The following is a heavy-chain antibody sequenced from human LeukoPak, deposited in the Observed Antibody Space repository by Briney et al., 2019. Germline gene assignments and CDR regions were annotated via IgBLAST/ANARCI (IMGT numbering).Heavy chain of an antibody. CDR1: GFTFDDYA. Sequence: GRSLRLSCAASGFTFDDYAMHWVRQAPGKGLEWVSGISWNSGSIGYADSVKGRFTISRDNAKNSLYLQMNSLRAEDMALYYCAKGRRYNWNDEGTFDYWGQGTLVTVSS. J-gene: IGHJ4*02. CDR3: AKGRRYNWNDEGTFDY. CDR2: ISWNSGSI. D-gene: IGHD1-1*01. V-gene: IGHV3-9*03.